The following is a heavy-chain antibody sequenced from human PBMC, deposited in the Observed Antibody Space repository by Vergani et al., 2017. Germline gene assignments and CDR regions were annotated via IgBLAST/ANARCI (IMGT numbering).Heavy chain of an antibody. CDR3: AKLEWXQWIAGGGPGAFDY. D-gene: IGHD6-13*01. Sequence: EVQLLESGGGLVQPGGSLRLSCAASGFTFSSYAMSWVRQAPGTGLEWVSAISGSGDSTYNADSVKGRFTISRNNSKNTLYLQMNSLRAGDTAVYYCAKLEWXQWIAGGGPGAFDYWGQGTLVTVSS. CDR2: ISGSGDST. CDR1: GFTFSSYA. J-gene: IGHJ4*02. V-gene: IGHV3-23*01.